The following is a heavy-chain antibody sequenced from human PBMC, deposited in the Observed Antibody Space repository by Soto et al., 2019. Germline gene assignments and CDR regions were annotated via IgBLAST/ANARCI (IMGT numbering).Heavy chain of an antibody. Sequence: DVQLLESGGGLVVPGGSLTLSCAASGFPSSTYALNWVRKAPGKGPEWVTTISESGHHTHYADSVKGRFTISRDKSKNTLSLQMNSLRVDDTAIYYCTTSDGCGVGACYTGTYYYFDVWGRGTLVTVSS. CDR3: TTSDGCGVGACYTGTYYYFDV. J-gene: IGHJ2*01. V-gene: IGHV3-23*01. CDR2: ISESGHHT. CDR1: GFPSSTYA. D-gene: IGHD3-16*02.